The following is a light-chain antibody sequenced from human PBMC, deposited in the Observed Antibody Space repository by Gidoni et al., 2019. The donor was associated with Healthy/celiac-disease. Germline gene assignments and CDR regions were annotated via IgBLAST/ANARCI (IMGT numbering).Light chain of an antibody. CDR3: QQRSNWPT. Sequence: EIVLPQSPATLSLSPGERATLPCRARQSVSSYLAWYQQKPGQAPRLLIYDASNRATGIPARFSGSGSGTDFTLTISSLEPEDFAVYYCQQRSNWPTFGPGTKVDIK. J-gene: IGKJ3*01. CDR2: DAS. CDR1: QSVSSY. V-gene: IGKV3-11*01.